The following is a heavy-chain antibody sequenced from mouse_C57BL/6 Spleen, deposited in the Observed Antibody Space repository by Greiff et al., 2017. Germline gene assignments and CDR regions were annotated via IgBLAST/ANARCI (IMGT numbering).Heavy chain of an antibody. D-gene: IGHD2-3*01. Sequence: QVQLQQPGAELVRPGSSVKLSCKASGYTFTNYRMHWVKQRPIQGLEWIGNIDPSDSGTNYNQKFKDKATLTVDKSSSTAYMQLSSLTSDDSAVYYCARGYDGYYFDYWGQGTTLTVSS. J-gene: IGHJ2*01. V-gene: IGHV1-52*01. CDR3: ARGYDGYYFDY. CDR2: IDPSDSGT. CDR1: GYTFTNYR.